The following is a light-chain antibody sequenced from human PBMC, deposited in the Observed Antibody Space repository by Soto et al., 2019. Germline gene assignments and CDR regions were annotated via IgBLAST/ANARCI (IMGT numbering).Light chain of an antibody. J-gene: IGKJ1*01. CDR2: DAS. Sequence: DIQMTQSPSTLSASVGDRVTITCRASQSISSWLAWYQQKPGKAPKLLIYDASSLESGVPSRFSGSGSGTKSTLTISTLQLDVFAPFPPKHKNIYWGTFGQG. V-gene: IGKV1-5*01. CDR1: QSISSW. CDR3: KHKNIYWGT.